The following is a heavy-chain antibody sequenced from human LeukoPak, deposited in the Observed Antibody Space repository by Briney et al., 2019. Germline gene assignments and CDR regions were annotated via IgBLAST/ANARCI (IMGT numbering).Heavy chain of an antibody. J-gene: IGHJ4*02. CDR1: GGSISSCGYY. Sequence: SETLSLTCTVSGGSISSCGYYWSWIRQHPGKGLEWIGYIYYSGSTYYNPSLKSRVTISVDTSKNQFSLKLSSVTAADTAVYYCARASTVTRAWYFDYWGQGTLVTVSS. CDR3: ARASTVTRAWYFDY. CDR2: IYYSGST. V-gene: IGHV4-31*03. D-gene: IGHD4-17*01.